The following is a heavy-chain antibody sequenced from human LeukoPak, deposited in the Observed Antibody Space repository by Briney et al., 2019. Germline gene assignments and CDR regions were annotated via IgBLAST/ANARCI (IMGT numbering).Heavy chain of an antibody. CDR2: INWNGGST. J-gene: IGHJ5*02. CDR1: GFTFDDYG. V-gene: IGHV3-20*04. Sequence: AGGSLRLSCAASGFTFDDYGMSWVRQAPGKGLEWVSGINWNGGSTGYADSVKGRFTISRDNAKNSLYLQMNSLRAEDTALYYCARDKGSGWSWASNDNWFDPWGQGTLVTASS. D-gene: IGHD6-19*01. CDR3: ARDKGSGWSWASNDNWFDP.